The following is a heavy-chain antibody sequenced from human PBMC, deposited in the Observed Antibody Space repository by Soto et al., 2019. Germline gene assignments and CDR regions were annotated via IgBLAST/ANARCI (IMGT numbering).Heavy chain of an antibody. V-gene: IGHV4-59*01. Sequence: QVRLQESGPGLVKPSETLSLTCTVSGDSISSYYWTWIRQPPGKGVEYIGYIYYSGITYYNPSLKSRVTRSADTAKNQFSLKLSYVTAADTAVSSCSRGQMGITTTGTSYDFDYWGQGTLVTVSS. D-gene: IGHD3-9*01. CDR3: SRGQMGITTTGTSYDFDY. CDR2: IYYSGIT. J-gene: IGHJ4*02. CDR1: GDSISSYY.